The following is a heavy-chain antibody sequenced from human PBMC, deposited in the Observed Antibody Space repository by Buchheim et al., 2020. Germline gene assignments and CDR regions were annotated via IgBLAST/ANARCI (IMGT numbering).Heavy chain of an antibody. CDR2: IYHSGTT. J-gene: IGHJ4*02. CDR1: GGSISDSHW. V-gene: IGHV4-4*02. Sequence: QVLLQESGPGLVRPSGTLSLTCAVSGGSISDSHWWSWVRQPPGKGLEWIGEIYHSGTTNYNLSLKSRATISVDKSKNQLSLNLTSVTAADTAVYYCARGRPWGDVWGGYSDYWGQGTL. CDR3: ARGRPWGDVWGGYSDY. D-gene: IGHD3-3*01.